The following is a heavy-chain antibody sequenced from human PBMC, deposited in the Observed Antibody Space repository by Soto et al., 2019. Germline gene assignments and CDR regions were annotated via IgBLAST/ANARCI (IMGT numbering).Heavy chain of an antibody. CDR2: IILPFGTP. D-gene: IGHD4-17*01. CDR1: GYTFSSYA. CDR3: ARGPDYERYFDY. V-gene: IGHV1-69*13. Sequence: EASVKVSCKASGYTFSSYAMHWVRQAPGQGLEWMGGIILPFGTPNYAQKFQGRVTITADESMTTAYMELSGLRSEDTAVYYCARGPDYERYFDYWGRGTLVTVSS. J-gene: IGHJ4*02.